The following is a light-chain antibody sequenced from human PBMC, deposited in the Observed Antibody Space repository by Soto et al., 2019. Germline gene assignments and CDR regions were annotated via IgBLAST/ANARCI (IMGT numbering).Light chain of an antibody. V-gene: IGKV1-39*01. J-gene: IGKJ1*01. CDR2: AAS. CDR3: QQSYSTPPWT. Sequence: DIQMTQSPSSLSASVGDRVTITCRASQSISSYLNWYQQKPGKAPKLLIYAASSLQSGVPSRFSGSGSGTDFTLTISSPQPEDFATYYCQQSYSTPPWTFGQGTKV. CDR1: QSISSY.